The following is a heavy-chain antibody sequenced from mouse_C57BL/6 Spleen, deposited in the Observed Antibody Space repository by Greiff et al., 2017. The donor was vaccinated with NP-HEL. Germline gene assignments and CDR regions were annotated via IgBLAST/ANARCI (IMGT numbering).Heavy chain of an antibody. D-gene: IGHD1-1*01. CDR2: INPNNGGT. CDR3: ARRRLLRGLFDY. Sequence: VQLQQSGPELVKPGASVKISCKASGYTFTDYYMNWVKQSHGKSLEWIGDINPNNGGTSYNQKFKGKATLTVDKSSSTAYMELRSLTSEDSAVYYCARRRLLRGLFDYWGQGTTLTVSS. V-gene: IGHV1-26*01. J-gene: IGHJ2*01. CDR1: GYTFTDYY.